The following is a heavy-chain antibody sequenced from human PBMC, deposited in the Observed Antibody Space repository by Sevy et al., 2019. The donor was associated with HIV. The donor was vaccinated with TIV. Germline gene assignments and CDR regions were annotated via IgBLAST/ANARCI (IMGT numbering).Heavy chain of an antibody. CDR2: ISYDGSNK. V-gene: IGHV3-30-3*01. CDR3: ARGSDDYVWGSYRAVDY. CDR1: GFTFSSYA. Sequence: GSLRLSCAASGFTFSSYAMHWVRQAPGKGLEWVAVISYDGSNKYYADSVKGRFTISRYNSKNTLYLQMNSLRAEDTAVYYCARGSDDYVWGSYRAVDYWGQGTLVTVSS. J-gene: IGHJ4*02. D-gene: IGHD3-16*02.